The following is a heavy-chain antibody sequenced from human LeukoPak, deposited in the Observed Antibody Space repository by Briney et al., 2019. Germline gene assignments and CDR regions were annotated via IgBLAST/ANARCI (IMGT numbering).Heavy chain of an antibody. Sequence: GGSLRLSCAASGFTVSSNYMSWVRQAPGKGLEWVSVIYSGGSTYYADSVKGRFTISRDNSKNTLYLQMNSLRVEDTAAYYCAGRCGSASLYYWGQGTPVTVSS. CDR1: GFTVSSNY. CDR3: AGRCGSASLYY. V-gene: IGHV3-53*01. J-gene: IGHJ4*02. CDR2: IYSGGST. D-gene: IGHD3-10*01.